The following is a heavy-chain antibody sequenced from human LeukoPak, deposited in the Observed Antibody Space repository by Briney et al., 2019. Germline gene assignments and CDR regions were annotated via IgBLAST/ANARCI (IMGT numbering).Heavy chain of an antibody. CDR3: ARGAWSENPFDY. D-gene: IGHD1-14*01. CDR2: ISSSGGHT. V-gene: IGHV3-64*01. CDR1: GFTFSSYA. J-gene: IGHJ4*02. Sequence: PGGSLRLSCAASGFTFSSYAMHWVRQAPGKGLECVSAISSSGGHTYYANSVKGRFTISRDNSKNTLYLQMGSLRAEDTAVYYCARGAWSENPFDYWGQGTLVTVSS.